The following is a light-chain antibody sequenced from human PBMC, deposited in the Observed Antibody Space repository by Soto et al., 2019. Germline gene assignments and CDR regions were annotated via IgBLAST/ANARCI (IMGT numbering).Light chain of an antibody. CDR2: TDN. CDR1: SSNIGINT. J-gene: IGLJ1*01. CDR3: AAWDDSLNGLYV. V-gene: IGLV1-44*01. Sequence: QSVLTQPPSASGTPGQRVTISCSGSSSNIGINTVNWYQQVPGTAPKLLIYTDNQRPSGLPDRFSGSKSGTSASLAISGLQSEDEADYYCAAWDDSLNGLYVFGTGTKVTVL.